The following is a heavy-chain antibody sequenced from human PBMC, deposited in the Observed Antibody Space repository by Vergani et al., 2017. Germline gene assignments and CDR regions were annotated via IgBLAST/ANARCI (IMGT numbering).Heavy chain of an antibody. CDR1: GGTFSSYA. D-gene: IGHD6-19*01. J-gene: IGHJ4*02. CDR2: IIPIFGTA. Sequence: QVQLVQSGAEVKKPGSSVKVSCKASGGTFSSYAISWVRQAPGQGLEWMGRIIPIFGTANYAQKLQGRVTITADESTSTAYMELSSLRSEDTAMYYCARDMSSGSYLLLGYWGQGTLVTVSS. V-gene: IGHV1-69*13. CDR3: ARDMSSGSYLLLGY.